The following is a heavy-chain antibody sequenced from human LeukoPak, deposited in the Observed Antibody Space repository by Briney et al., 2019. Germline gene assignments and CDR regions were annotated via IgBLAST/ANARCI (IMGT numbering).Heavy chain of an antibody. J-gene: IGHJ4*02. V-gene: IGHV3-30-3*01. CDR3: AVRSFDY. CDR1: GFTISSYA. Sequence: GGSLRLSCAASGFTISSYAMHWVRQAPGKGLEWVAVISYDGSNKYYADSVKGRFTISRDNSKNTLYLQMNSLRAEDTAVYYCAVRSFDYWGQGTLVTVSS. CDR2: ISYDGSNK.